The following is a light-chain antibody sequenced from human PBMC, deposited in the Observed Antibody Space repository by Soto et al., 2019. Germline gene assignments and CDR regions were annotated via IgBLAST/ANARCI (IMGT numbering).Light chain of an antibody. CDR3: QQYISSPRT. Sequence: EIVLTQSPATLSFSAWKRATIFCGASQNISNFLIWYQQKPGQAPRLLIYGASSRATGIPDRFSGSGSGTDFTLTISRLEPEDFAVYYCQQYISSPRTFGQGTKVDI. CDR1: QNISNF. V-gene: IGKV3-20*01. J-gene: IGKJ1*01. CDR2: GAS.